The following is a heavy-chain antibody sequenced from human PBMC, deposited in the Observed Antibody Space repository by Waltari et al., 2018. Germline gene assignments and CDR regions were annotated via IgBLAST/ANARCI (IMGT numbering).Heavy chain of an antibody. CDR1: GNSLSATY. Sequence: EIRLLQSGAEVTKPGATVKISCKASGNSLSATYLHWVQQVPGKGLEWIGRIDPEDGETIYAEKFEDRVTLTADLATETAYLELSRLSSDDTATYYCARRSGHCDGTTCSAGWFDPWGQGTLVKVSS. CDR2: IDPEDGET. V-gene: IGHV1-69-2*01. J-gene: IGHJ5*02. CDR3: ARRSGHCDGTTCSAGWFDP. D-gene: IGHD2-2*01.